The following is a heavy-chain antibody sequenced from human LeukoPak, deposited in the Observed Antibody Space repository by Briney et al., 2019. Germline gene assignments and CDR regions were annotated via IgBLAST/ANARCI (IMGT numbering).Heavy chain of an antibody. V-gene: IGHV3-7*01. CDR3: ARGWGSYYFDY. CDR1: GFTFSSYS. J-gene: IGHJ4*02. D-gene: IGHD3-16*01. CDR2: IKQDGSEK. Sequence: GGSLRLSCAASGFTFSSYSMNWVRQAPGKGLEWVANIKQDGSEKYYVDSVKGRFTISRDNAKNSLYLQMNSLRAEDTAVYYCARGWGSYYFDYWGQGTLVTVSS.